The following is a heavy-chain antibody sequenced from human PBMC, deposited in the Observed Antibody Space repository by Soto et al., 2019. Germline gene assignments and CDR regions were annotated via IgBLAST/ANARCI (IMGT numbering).Heavy chain of an antibody. V-gene: IGHV3-48*03. CDR2: ISSSGSTI. CDR1: GFTLSSYE. D-gene: IGHD3-10*01. J-gene: IGHJ6*02. CDR3: ARVSRGYYYYGMDV. Sequence: PGGSLRLSCAASGFTLSSYEMNWGRQAPGKGLEWVSYISSSGSTIYYADSVKGRFTISRDNAKNSLYLQMNSLRAEDTAVYYCARVSRGYYYYGMDVWRQGTMVTVSS.